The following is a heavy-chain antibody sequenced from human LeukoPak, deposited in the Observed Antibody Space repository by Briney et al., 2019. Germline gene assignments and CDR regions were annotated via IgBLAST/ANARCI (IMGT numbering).Heavy chain of an antibody. Sequence: GGSLRLSCAASGFPFSSYGMHWVRQAPGKGLEWVAVISYDGSNKYYADSVKGRFTISRDNSKNTLYLQMNSLRAEDTAVYYCAKDWGGSYFSMDYYMDVWGKGTTVTVSS. D-gene: IGHD1-26*01. CDR2: ISYDGSNK. V-gene: IGHV3-30*18. J-gene: IGHJ6*03. CDR3: AKDWGGSYFSMDYYMDV. CDR1: GFPFSSYG.